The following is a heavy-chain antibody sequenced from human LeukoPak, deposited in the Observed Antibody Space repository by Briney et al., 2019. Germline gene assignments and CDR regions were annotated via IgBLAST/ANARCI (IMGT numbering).Heavy chain of an antibody. CDR1: GGSFSGYY. Sequence: SETLSLTCAVYGGSFSGYYWSWIRQPPGKGLEWIGEINHSGSTNYNPSLKSRVTISVDTSKNQFSLKLSSVTAADTAVYYCARVVRPTVTHYYYYGMDVWGQGTTVTVSS. CDR3: ARVVRPTVTHYYYYGMDV. D-gene: IGHD4-11*01. CDR2: INHSGST. J-gene: IGHJ6*02. V-gene: IGHV4-34*01.